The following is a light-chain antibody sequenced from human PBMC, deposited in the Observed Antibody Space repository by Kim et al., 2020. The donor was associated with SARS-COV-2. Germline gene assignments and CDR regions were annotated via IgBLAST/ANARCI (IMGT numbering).Light chain of an antibody. CDR1: SSDVGGYDY. CDR3: SSYTSNSTLV. Sequence: GQSITISVMGTSSDVGGYDYVSWYQHHPGKVPKLMIYDVNKRPSGVSNRFSGSKSGNTASLTISGLQAEDEADYYCSSYTSNSTLVLGGGTKVTVL. CDR2: DVN. V-gene: IGLV2-14*03. J-gene: IGLJ2*01.